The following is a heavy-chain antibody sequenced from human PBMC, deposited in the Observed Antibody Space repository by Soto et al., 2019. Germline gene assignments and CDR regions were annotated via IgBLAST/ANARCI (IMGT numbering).Heavy chain of an antibody. CDR2: MSPSGST. Sequence: GASVKVSCKASGYTFTGYYMHWVRQAPGQGLEWMGIMSPSGSTSYAQKFQGRVTMTRDTSTSTVYMELSSLRSEDTAVYYCARDSGSGSYRFDYWGQGTLVTVSS. D-gene: IGHD1-26*01. J-gene: IGHJ4*02. V-gene: IGHV1-46*03. CDR1: GYTFTGYY. CDR3: ARDSGSGSYRFDY.